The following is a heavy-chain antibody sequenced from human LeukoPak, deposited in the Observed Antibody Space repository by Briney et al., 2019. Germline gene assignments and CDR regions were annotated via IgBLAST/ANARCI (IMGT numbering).Heavy chain of an antibody. CDR3: ARLSAYYDFWSGYYRAFDI. CDR2: IYYSGST. Sequence: SETLSLTCTVSGGSISSYYWSWIRQPPGKGLEWIGYIYYSGSTNHNPSLKSRVTISVDTSKNQFSLKLSSVTAADTAVYYCARLSAYYDFWSGYYRAFDIWGQGTMVTVSS. J-gene: IGHJ3*02. V-gene: IGHV4-59*01. D-gene: IGHD3-3*01. CDR1: GGSISSYY.